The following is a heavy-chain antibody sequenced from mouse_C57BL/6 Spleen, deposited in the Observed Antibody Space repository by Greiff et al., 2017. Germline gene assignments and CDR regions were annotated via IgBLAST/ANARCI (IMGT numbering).Heavy chain of an antibody. Sequence: DVKLVESGGCLVQPGGSLSLSCAASGFTFTDYYLSWVRQPPWKALAWLCFIRNKANGYTTEYSASVKGRFTISRDNSQSILYLQMNALRAEDSATYYCARSNWVYFDYWGQGTTLTVSS. D-gene: IGHD4-1*01. CDR2: IRNKANGYTT. J-gene: IGHJ2*01. CDR1: GFTFTDYY. V-gene: IGHV7-3*01. CDR3: ARSNWVYFDY.